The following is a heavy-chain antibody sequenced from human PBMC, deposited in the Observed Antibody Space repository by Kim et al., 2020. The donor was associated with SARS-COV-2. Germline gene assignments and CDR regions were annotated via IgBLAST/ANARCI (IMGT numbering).Heavy chain of an antibody. V-gene: IGHV3-48*02. J-gene: IGHJ5*02. D-gene: IGHD2-2*01. CDR1: GFTFSSYS. CDR2: ISSSSSTI. CDR3: ARGGGSTSCYPRPPGGGCWFDP. Sequence: GGSLRLSCAASGFTFSSYSMNWVRQAPGKGLEWVSYISSSSSTIYYADSVKGRFTISRDNAKNSLYLQMNSLRDEDTAVYYCARGGGSTSCYPRPPGGGCWFDPWGQGTLVTVSS.